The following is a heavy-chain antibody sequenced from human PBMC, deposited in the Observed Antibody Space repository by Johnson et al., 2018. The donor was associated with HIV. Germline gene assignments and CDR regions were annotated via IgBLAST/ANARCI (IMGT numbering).Heavy chain of an antibody. J-gene: IGHJ3*01. CDR2: INWNGGST. Sequence: VQLVESGGSVVRPGGSLRLSCAASGFTFDNFAMSWVHQAPGKGLEWVSGINWNGGSTSYADSVKGRFTISRDNAKTSLYLQVNSLGAEDTALYYCAREVALRVGATLPPSYAFDVWGQGTVVTVSS. V-gene: IGHV3-20*04. CDR1: GFTFDNFA. D-gene: IGHD1-26*01. CDR3: AREVALRVGATLPPSYAFDV.